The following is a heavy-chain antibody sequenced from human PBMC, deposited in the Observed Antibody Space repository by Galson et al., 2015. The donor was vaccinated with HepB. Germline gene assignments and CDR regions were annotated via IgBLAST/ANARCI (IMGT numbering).Heavy chain of an antibody. CDR2: ISAGGGST. Sequence: SLRLSCAVSGLAFSNYAMSWVRQAPGKGLEWVPAISAGGGSTYYADSVEGRFTISRDRSKNTLYLQMNSLRAEDTAVYYCAKDRTFSGDSSGWWNDAFDIWGQGTTVTVSS. CDR3: AKDRTFSGDSSGWWNDAFDI. D-gene: IGHD6-19*01. V-gene: IGHV3-23*01. CDR1: GLAFSNYA. J-gene: IGHJ3*02.